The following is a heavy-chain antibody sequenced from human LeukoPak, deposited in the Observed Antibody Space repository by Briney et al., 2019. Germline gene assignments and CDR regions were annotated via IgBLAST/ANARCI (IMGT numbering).Heavy chain of an antibody. CDR3: AREDARAQI. Sequence: AGGSLRLSCAASGFTFSSYSMNWVRQAPGKGLEWVSYISSSSSTIYYADSVKGRFTISRDNAKNSLYLQMNGLRAEDTAVYYCAREDARAQIWGQGTLVTVSS. D-gene: IGHD1-26*01. J-gene: IGHJ4*02. CDR1: GFTFSSYS. V-gene: IGHV3-48*01. CDR2: ISSSSSTI.